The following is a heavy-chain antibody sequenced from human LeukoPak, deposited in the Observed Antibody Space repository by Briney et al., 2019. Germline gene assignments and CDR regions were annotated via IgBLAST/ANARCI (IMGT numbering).Heavy chain of an antibody. CDR2: ISFDGTNQ. D-gene: IGHD6-13*01. CDR1: GFTFSNYG. V-gene: IGHV3-30*03. Sequence: GGSLRLSCAASGFTFSNYGMHWVRQAPGKGLEWVAIISFDGTNQYYGDSVKGRFTISRDNSKNTLYLQMNSLRAEDTAVYYCARDRRDRIAAASRFDYWGQGTLVTVSS. CDR3: ARDRRDRIAAASRFDY. J-gene: IGHJ4*02.